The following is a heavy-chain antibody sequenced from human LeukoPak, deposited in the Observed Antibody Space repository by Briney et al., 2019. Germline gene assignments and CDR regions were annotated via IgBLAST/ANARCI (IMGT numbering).Heavy chain of an antibody. CDR1: GGSISSGSYY. Sequence: PSETLSLTCTVSGGSISSGSYYRSWIRQPAGKGLEWIVRIYTSGSTNYNPSLKGLFTISVDTSKNQFSLKLSSVTSADTAVYYCARPYYDILTSYYHIDYWGQGTLVTVSS. CDR2: IYTSGST. CDR3: ARPYYDILTSYYHIDY. V-gene: IGHV4-61*02. J-gene: IGHJ4*02. D-gene: IGHD3-9*01.